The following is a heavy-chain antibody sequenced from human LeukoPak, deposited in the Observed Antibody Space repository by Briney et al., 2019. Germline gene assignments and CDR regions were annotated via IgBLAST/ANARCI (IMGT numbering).Heavy chain of an antibody. Sequence: GGSLRLSRTASGFTFGDYAMSWVRQAPGKGLEWVGFIRSKAYGGTTEYAASVKGRFTISRDDSKSIAYLQMNSLKTEDTAVYYCTRVSRGGKYFDYWGQGTLVTVSS. J-gene: IGHJ4*02. CDR1: GFTFGDYA. V-gene: IGHV3-49*04. D-gene: IGHD3-10*01. CDR2: IRSKAYGGTT. CDR3: TRVSRGGKYFDY.